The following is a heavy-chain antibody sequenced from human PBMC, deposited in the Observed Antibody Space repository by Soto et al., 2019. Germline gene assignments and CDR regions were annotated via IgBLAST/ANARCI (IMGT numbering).Heavy chain of an antibody. V-gene: IGHV1-69*13. CDR1: GGTFSRYA. CDR2: IIPMFGKA. Sequence: SVKVSCKASGGTFSRYAINWVRQAPGQGLEWMGGIIPMFGKANYAQKFQGRVTITADESTSTGYMELRSLISEDTAVYYCARDGTIYDSSGYYYLYWGQGTPVPVYS. D-gene: IGHD3-22*01. CDR3: ARDGTIYDSSGYYYLY. J-gene: IGHJ4*02.